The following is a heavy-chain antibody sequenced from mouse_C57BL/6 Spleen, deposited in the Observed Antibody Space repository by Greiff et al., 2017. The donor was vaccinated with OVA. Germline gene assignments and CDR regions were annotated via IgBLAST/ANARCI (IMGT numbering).Heavy chain of an antibody. J-gene: IGHJ2*01. D-gene: IGHD1-1*01. Sequence: VQLQQSGPELVKPGASVKISCKASGYTFTDYYMNWVKQSHGKSLEWIGDINPNNGGTSYNQKFKGKATLTVDKSSSTAYMELRSLTSEDSAVYYCATGGYYYGSTHFDYWGQGTTLTVSS. CDR3: ATGGYYYGSTHFDY. CDR1: GYTFTDYY. CDR2: INPNNGGT. V-gene: IGHV1-26*01.